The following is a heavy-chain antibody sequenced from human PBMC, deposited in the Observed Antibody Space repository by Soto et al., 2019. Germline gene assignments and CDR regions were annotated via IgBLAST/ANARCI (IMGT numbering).Heavy chain of an antibody. CDR3: ARSPTYYYDSSGYYFDAFDI. CDR1: GGTFGSYA. CDR2: IIPIFGTA. D-gene: IGHD3-22*01. J-gene: IGHJ3*02. Sequence: QVQLVQSGAEVKKPGSSVKVSCKASGGTFGSYAISWVRQAPGQGLEWMGGIIPIFGTANYAQKFQGRVTITADESTSTAYMELSSLRSEDTAVYYCARSPTYYYDSSGYYFDAFDIWGQGTMVTVSS. V-gene: IGHV1-69*12.